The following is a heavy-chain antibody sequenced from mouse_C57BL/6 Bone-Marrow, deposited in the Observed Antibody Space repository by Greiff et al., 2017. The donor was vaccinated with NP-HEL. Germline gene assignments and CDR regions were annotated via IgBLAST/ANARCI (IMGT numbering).Heavy chain of an antibody. D-gene: IGHD1-1*01. CDR3: ARRDGSSSWFAY. Sequence: QVQLQQPGAELVKPGASVKLSCKASGYTFTSYWMHWVKQRPGQGLEWIGIIHPNSGSTNYNEKFKSKATLTVDKSSSTAYMQLSSLTSEDSAVYYCARRDGSSSWFAYWGQGTLVTVSA. J-gene: IGHJ3*01. CDR2: IHPNSGST. CDR1: GYTFTSYW. V-gene: IGHV1-64*01.